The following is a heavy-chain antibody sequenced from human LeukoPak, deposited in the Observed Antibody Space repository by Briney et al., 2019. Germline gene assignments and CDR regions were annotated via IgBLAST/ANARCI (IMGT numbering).Heavy chain of an antibody. CDR1: GGSFSGHY. CDR3: ARGLREFGYYYYHMDV. Sequence: SSETLSLTCGVYGGSFSGHYWSWIRQPPGKGLEWIGEIIHSGRINYNPSLKSRVTISIDTSKNQFSLRLSSVTAADTAVYYCARGLREFGYYYYHMDVWGKGTTVTVSS. V-gene: IGHV4-34*01. J-gene: IGHJ6*03. D-gene: IGHD3-10*01. CDR2: IIHSGRI.